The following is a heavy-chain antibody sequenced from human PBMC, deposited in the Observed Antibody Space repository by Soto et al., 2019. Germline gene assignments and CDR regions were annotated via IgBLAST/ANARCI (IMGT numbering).Heavy chain of an antibody. CDR1: GGSISSYY. D-gene: IGHD1-1*01. CDR3: ARDQSRTGTTLYYYMDV. CDR2: IYYSGST. J-gene: IGHJ6*03. Sequence: SETLSLTCTVSGGSISSYYWSWIRQPPGKGLEWIGYIYYSGSTNYNPSLKSRVTISVDTSKNQFSLKLSSVTAADTAVYYCARDQSRTGTTLYYYMDVWGKGTTVTVSS. V-gene: IGHV4-59*01.